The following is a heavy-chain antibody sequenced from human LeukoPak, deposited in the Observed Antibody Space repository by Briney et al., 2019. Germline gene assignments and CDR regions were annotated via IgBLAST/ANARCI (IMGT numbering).Heavy chain of an antibody. D-gene: IGHD4-17*01. Sequence: PSETLSLTCAVYGGSFSGYYWSWIRQPPGKGLEWIGEINHSGSTNYNPSLKSRGTISVDTSKNQFSLKLSSVTAADTAVYYCARREGWASLSPTVTTIRNYFDYWGQGTLVTVSS. CDR2: INHSGST. CDR3: ARREGWASLSPTVTTIRNYFDY. J-gene: IGHJ4*02. V-gene: IGHV4-34*01. CDR1: GGSFSGYY.